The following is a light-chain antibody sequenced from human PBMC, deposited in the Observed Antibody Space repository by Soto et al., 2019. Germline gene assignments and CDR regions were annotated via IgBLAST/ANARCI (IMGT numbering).Light chain of an antibody. CDR3: QQYGSSPPVYT. CDR1: QSVSSSY. CDR2: GAS. Sequence: EIVLTQSPGTLSLSPGERATLSCRASQSVSSSYLAWYQQKPGQAPRLLIYGASSRATGIPDRFSGSGSGTDFTLTISRLEPEDFAVYYCQQYGSSPPVYTFGQATKLEIK. J-gene: IGKJ2*01. V-gene: IGKV3-20*01.